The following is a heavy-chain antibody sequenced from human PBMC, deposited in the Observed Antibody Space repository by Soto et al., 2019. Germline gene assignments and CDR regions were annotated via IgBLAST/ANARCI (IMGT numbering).Heavy chain of an antibody. V-gene: IGHV4-31*03. CDR1: GGSIISGGYY. CDR2: IYYSGST. Sequence: SETLSLTCTVSGGSIISGGYYLIRMRQHPWKGLELIGYIYYSGSTYYNPSLKSRVTISVDTSKNQFSLKLSSVTAADTAVYYCASSPSGGYDSSGYYSPHYYYYYGMDVWGQGTTVTVSS. CDR3: ASSPSGGYDSSGYYSPHYYYYYGMDV. J-gene: IGHJ6*02. D-gene: IGHD3-22*01.